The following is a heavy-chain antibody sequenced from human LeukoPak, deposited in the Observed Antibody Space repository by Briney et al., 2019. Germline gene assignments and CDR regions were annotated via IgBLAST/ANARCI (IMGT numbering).Heavy chain of an antibody. CDR1: GGSMSSYY. D-gene: IGHD2-15*01. CDR3: ARRGSCSCVDY. J-gene: IGHJ4*02. CDR2: IYTSGST. Sequence: PSETLSLTCTVFGGSMSSYYWSWIRQPAGKGLEWIGRIYTSGSTNYNPSLKSRVTISVDTSKNQFSLKLSSVTAADTAVYYCARRGSCSCVDYWGQGTLVTVSS. V-gene: IGHV4-4*07.